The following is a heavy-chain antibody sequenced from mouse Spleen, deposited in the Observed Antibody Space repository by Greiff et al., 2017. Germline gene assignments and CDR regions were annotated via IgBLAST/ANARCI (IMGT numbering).Heavy chain of an antibody. CDR1: GFTFSNYW. J-gene: IGHJ2*01. D-gene: IGHD1-1*01. CDR2: IRLKSNNYAT. CDR3: TYYYGRTGTGFDY. Sequence: EVQLVESGGGLVQPGGSMKLSCVASGFTFSNYWMNWVRQSPEKGLEWVAEIRLKSNNYATHYAESVKGRFTISRDDSKSSVYLQMNNLRAEDTGIYYCTYYYGRTGTGFDYWGQGTTLTVSS. V-gene: IGHV6-6*02.